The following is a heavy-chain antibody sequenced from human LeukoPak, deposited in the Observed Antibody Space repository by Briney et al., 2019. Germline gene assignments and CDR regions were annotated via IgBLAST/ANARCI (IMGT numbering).Heavy chain of an antibody. CDR3: AKDRLYYDFWSGYYTRASDPHDY. V-gene: IGHV3-23*01. CDR1: GFTFSSYA. D-gene: IGHD3-3*01. CDR2: ISGSGGST. J-gene: IGHJ4*02. Sequence: QTGGSLRLSCAASGFTFSSYAMSWVRQAPGKGLEWVSAISGSGGSTYYADSVKGRFTISRDNSKNTLYLQMNSLRAEDTAVYYCAKDRLYYDFWSGYYTRASDPHDYWGQGTLVTVSS.